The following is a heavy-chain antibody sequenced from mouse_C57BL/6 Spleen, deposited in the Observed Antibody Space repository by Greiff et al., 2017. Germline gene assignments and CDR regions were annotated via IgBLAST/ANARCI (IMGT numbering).Heavy chain of an antibody. CDR2: FYPGSGSI. CDR3: ARHDEGYGNYFDY. CDR1: GYTFTEYT. V-gene: IGHV1-62-2*01. J-gene: IGHJ2*01. Sequence: VHLVESGAELVKPGASVKLSCKASGYTFTEYTIHWVKQRSGQGLEWIGWFYPGSGSIKYNENLKDKATLTADKSSSTVYMELSRLTSEDSAVYFCARHDEGYGNYFDYWGQGTTLTVSS. D-gene: IGHD2-1*01.